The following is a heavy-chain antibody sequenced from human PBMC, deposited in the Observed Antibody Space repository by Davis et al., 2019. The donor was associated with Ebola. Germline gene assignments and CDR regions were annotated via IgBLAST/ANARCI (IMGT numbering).Heavy chain of an antibody. CDR1: GFTFSSYA. J-gene: IGHJ4*02. Sequence: GGSLRLSCAASGFTFSSYAMSWVRQAPGKGLEWIALIRSKAYGATTEYAASVRGRFTISRDDSKSIAYLQMNSLKAEDTAVYYCTRTPLYRDWSPFDYWGQGSLVTVSS. CDR3: TRTPLYRDWSPFDY. V-gene: IGHV3-49*04. D-gene: IGHD3-9*01. CDR2: IRSKAYGATT.